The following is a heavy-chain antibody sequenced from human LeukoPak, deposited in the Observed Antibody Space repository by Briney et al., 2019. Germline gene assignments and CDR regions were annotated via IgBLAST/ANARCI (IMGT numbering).Heavy chain of an antibody. V-gene: IGHV1-8*01. CDR1: GYTFTSYD. D-gene: IGHD6-19*01. CDR3: ARGRGAVAAIDY. CDR2: MNPNSGNT. J-gene: IGHJ4*02. Sequence: ASVKVSCKAYGYTFTSYDINWVRQATGQGLEWMGWMNPNSGNTGYAQKFQGRVTMTRNTSISTAYMELSSLRSEDTAVYYCARGRGAVAAIDYWGQGTLVTVSS.